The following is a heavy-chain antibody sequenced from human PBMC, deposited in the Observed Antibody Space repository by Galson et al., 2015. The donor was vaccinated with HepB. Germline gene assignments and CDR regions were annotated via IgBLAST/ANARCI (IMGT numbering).Heavy chain of an antibody. CDR2: IYYSGST. CDR3: ARVAPYSNSYYYYYYYMDV. CDR1: GGSISSSSYY. V-gene: IGHV4-39*07. Sequence: SEPLSLTCTVSGGSISSSSYYWGWIRQPPGKGLEWIGSIYYSGSTYYNPSLKSRVTISVDTSKNQFSLKLSSVTAADTAVYYCARVAPYSNSYYYYYYYMDVWGKGTTVTVSS. D-gene: IGHD4-11*01. J-gene: IGHJ6*03.